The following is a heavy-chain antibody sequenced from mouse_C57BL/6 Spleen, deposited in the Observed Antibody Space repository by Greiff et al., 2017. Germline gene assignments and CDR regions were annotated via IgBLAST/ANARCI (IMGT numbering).Heavy chain of an antibody. J-gene: IGHJ3*01. V-gene: IGHV1-69*01. D-gene: IGHD4-1*01. CDR2: IDPSDSYT. CDR1: GYTFTSYW. CDR3: ARGNWDAAWFAY. Sequence: VQLRQPGAELVMPGASVKLSCKASGYTFTSYWMHWVKQRPGQGLEWIGEIDPSDSYTNYNQKFKGKSTLTVDKSSSTAYMQLSSLTSEDSAVYYCARGNWDAAWFAYWGQGTLVTVSA.